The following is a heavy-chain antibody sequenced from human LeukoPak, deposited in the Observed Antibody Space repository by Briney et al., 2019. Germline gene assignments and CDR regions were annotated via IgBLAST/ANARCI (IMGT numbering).Heavy chain of an antibody. CDR1: GYTFTSYD. D-gene: IGHD5-18*01. J-gene: IGHJ6*03. Sequence: GASVKVSCKASGYTFTSYDINWVRQATGQGLEWMGWMNPNSGNTGYAQKFQGRVTMTTNTSISTAYMELRSLRSDDTAVYYCARVVQLWFYYYYYMDVWGKGTTVTISS. CDR3: ARVVQLWFYYYYYMDV. CDR2: MNPNSGNT. V-gene: IGHV1-8*01.